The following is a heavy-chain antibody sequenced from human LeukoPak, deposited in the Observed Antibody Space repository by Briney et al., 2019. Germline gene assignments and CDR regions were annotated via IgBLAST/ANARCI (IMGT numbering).Heavy chain of an antibody. D-gene: IGHD5-12*01. CDR3: ARVQWGSLVAIDY. Sequence: GGSLRLSRAASGFTVSSNYMSWVRQGPGKGLECVSVISNDGDTYYADSVKGRFTISRDNAKNTLYLQMNSLRAEDTAVYYCARVQWGSLVAIDYWGQGTLVTVSS. J-gene: IGHJ4*02. CDR2: ISNDGDT. V-gene: IGHV3-66*01. CDR1: GFTVSSNY.